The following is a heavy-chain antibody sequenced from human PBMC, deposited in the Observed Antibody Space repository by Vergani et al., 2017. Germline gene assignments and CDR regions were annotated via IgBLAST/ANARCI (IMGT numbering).Heavy chain of an antibody. CDR2: IYYSGTT. J-gene: IGHJ4*02. V-gene: IGHV4-39*07. CDR1: GGSISSSSYY. D-gene: IGHD2-15*01. CDR3: ANLGYCTGDSCHSVR. Sequence: QLQLQESGPGLVKPSETLSLTCTVSGGSISSSSYYWGWIRQPPGKGLEWIGSIYYSGTTNYNPSLKSRVTISTDKSKNQFSLNLASVTAADTAVYYCANLGYCTGDSCHSVRWGPGTLVTVSS.